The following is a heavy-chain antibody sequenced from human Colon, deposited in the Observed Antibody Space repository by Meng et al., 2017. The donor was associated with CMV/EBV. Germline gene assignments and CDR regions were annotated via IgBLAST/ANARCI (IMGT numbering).Heavy chain of an antibody. D-gene: IGHD1/OR15-1a*01. V-gene: IGHV4-59*11. CDR2: VYYSGSA. CDR3: ARGLGHASNNTHDY. CDR1: GESMRSHY. J-gene: IGHJ4*02. Sequence: SETLSLTCTVSGESMRSHYWSWIRQPPGKGLEWMGHVYYSGSATYSPSLRSRVSISLDMSKNQFSLRLRSVTAADTAMYFCARGLGHASNNTHDYWGQGTLVTGSS.